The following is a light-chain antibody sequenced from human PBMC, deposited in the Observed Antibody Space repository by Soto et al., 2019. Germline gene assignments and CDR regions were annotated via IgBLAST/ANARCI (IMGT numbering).Light chain of an antibody. Sequence: QSVLTQPPSVSGAPGQTITMSCTGSGSNVGASYDVHWYQVLPGAGPRLLIYKNNNRASGVPDRFSGSKSGTSASLAITGLRAEDEADYYCQSYDNILSGPLFGGGTKLTVL. V-gene: IGLV1-40*01. CDR2: KNN. CDR3: QSYDNILSGPL. CDR1: GSNVGASYD. J-gene: IGLJ3*02.